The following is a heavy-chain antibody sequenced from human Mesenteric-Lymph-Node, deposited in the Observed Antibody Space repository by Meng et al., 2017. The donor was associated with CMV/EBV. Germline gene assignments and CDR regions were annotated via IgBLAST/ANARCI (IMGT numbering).Heavy chain of an antibody. CDR3: ARDWDGYNNDY. D-gene: IGHD5-24*01. V-gene: IGHV1-18*01. CDR2: ISAYNGNT. CDR1: GNTFTSYG. J-gene: IGHJ4*02. Sequence: GKASGNTFTSYGISWVRQAPGQGLEWMGWISAYNGNTNYAQKLQGRVTMTTDTSTSTAYMELRSLRSDDTAVYYCARDWDGYNNDYWGQGTLVTVSS.